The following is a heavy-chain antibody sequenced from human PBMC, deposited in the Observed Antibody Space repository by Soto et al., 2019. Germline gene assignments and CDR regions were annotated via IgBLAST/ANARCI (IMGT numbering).Heavy chain of an antibody. Sequence: PGGSLRLSCAASGFTFSSYGMRWVRQAPGKGLEWVAVIWYDGSNKYYADSVKGRFTISRDNSKNTLYLQMNSLRAEDTAVYYCARELGYCSSTSCYVMGYYYGMDVWGQGTTVTVSS. V-gene: IGHV3-33*01. J-gene: IGHJ6*02. CDR3: ARELGYCSSTSCYVMGYYYGMDV. CDR1: GFTFSSYG. CDR2: IWYDGSNK. D-gene: IGHD2-2*01.